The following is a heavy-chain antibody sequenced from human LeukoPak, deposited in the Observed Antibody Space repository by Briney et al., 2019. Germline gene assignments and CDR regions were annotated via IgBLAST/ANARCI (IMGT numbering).Heavy chain of an antibody. CDR1: GGSISTSNYY. J-gene: IGHJ4*02. V-gene: IGHV4-39*07. CDR3: ARAGGYGLIDY. CDR2: IFYSGST. Sequence: SETLSLTCTVSGGSISTSNYYWGWIRQPPGKGLEWIGNIFYSGSTNYNPSLKSRVTISVDTSKNQFSLKVGSMTAADTAVYYCARAGGYGLIDYWGQGTMVTVSS. D-gene: IGHD5-18*01.